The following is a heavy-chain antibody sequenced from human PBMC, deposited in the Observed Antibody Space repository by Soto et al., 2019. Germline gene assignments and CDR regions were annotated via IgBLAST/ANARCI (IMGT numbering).Heavy chain of an antibody. V-gene: IGHV3-23*01. CDR1: GFTFSSYA. Sequence: GGSLRLSCAASGFTFSSYAMSWVRQAPGKGLEWVSAISGSGGSTYYADSVKGRFTISRDNSKNTLYLQMNSLRAEDTAVYYCAKHRYCTNGVCYIPADYYYYGMDVWGQGTTVTVSS. CDR3: AKHRYCTNGVCYIPADYYYYGMDV. CDR2: ISGSGGST. D-gene: IGHD2-8*01. J-gene: IGHJ6*02.